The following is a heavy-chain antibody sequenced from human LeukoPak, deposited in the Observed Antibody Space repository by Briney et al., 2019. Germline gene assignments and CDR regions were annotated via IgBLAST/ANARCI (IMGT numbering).Heavy chain of an antibody. V-gene: IGHV1-69*10. D-gene: IGHD6-13*01. Sequence: SVKVSCKASGGTFSSHDFSWVRQAPGQGLEWMGGIIPILGRTNYAQKFQGRVTITADETTSTAYMELSSLRSEDTAVYYCARSGIAAADEYFQHWGQGTLVTVSS. J-gene: IGHJ1*01. CDR2: IIPILGRT. CDR3: ARSGIAAADEYFQH. CDR1: GGTFSSHD.